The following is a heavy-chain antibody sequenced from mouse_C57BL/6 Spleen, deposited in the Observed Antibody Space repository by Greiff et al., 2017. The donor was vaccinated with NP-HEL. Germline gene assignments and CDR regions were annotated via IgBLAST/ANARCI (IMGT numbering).Heavy chain of an antibody. Sequence: EVQRVESGGGLVKPGGSLKLSCAASGFTFSSYAMSWVRQTPEKRLEWVATISDGGSYTYYPDNVKGRFTISRDNAKNNLYLQMSHLKSEDTAMYYCARYYDYDVGSWFAYWGQGTLVTVSA. V-gene: IGHV5-4*01. CDR2: ISDGGSYT. CDR1: GFTFSSYA. D-gene: IGHD2-4*01. CDR3: ARYYDYDVGSWFAY. J-gene: IGHJ3*01.